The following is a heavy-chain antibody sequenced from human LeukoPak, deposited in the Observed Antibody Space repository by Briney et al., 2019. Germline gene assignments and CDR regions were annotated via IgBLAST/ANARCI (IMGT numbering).Heavy chain of an antibody. V-gene: IGHV3-48*02. D-gene: IGHD4-17*01. CDR3: ARGAGPYGDYRDY. Sequence: PGGSLRLSCAASGFTFSSYSMNWVRQAPGKGLEWVSYISSSSSKIYYADSVKGRFTISRDNTKNSLYLQMNSLRDEDTAVYYCARGAGPYGDYRDYWGQGTLVTVSS. CDR1: GFTFSSYS. J-gene: IGHJ4*02. CDR2: ISSSSSKI.